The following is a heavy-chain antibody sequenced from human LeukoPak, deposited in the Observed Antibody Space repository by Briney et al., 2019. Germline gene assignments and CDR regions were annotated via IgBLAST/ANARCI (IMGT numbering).Heavy chain of an antibody. CDR1: GFTFSDYY. D-gene: IGHD6-13*01. CDR2: ISSSGSTI. Sequence: GGSLRLSCAASGFTFSDYYMSWIRQAPGKGLEWVSYISSSGSTIYYADSVKGRFTISRDNAKNSLHLQMNSLRAEDTAVYYCARGYSSSWYVHYYYMDVWGKGTTVTVSS. CDR3: ARGYSSSWYVHYYYMDV. V-gene: IGHV3-11*01. J-gene: IGHJ6*03.